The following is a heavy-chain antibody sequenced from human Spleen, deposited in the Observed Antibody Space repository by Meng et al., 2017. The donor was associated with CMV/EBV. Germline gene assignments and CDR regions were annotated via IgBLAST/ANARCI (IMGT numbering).Heavy chain of an antibody. CDR2: IYYSGST. J-gene: IGHJ4*02. CDR1: GTLFSGYY. Sequence: SETLSLTCSVYGTLFSGYYWSWIRQPPGKGLEWIGYIYYSGSTNYNPSLKSRVTISVDTSKNQFPLKLSSVTAADTAVYYCARVVVIGSQYYFDYWGQGTLVTVSS. V-gene: IGHV4-59*01. CDR3: ARVVVIGSQYYFDY. D-gene: IGHD2-21*01.